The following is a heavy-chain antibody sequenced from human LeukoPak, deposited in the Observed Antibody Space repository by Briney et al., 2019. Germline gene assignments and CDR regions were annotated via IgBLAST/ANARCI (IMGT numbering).Heavy chain of an antibody. D-gene: IGHD5-18*01. CDR2: ISRTSSYI. J-gene: IGHJ6*03. Sequence: GGSLRLSCAASGFTFSTYSMNWVRQAPGKGLEWVSSISRTSSYIYYADSVRGRFTISRDNAKNSLYLQMISLRAEDTAVYYCARGGYGSHYYYYYYMDVWGKGTTVTVSS. V-gene: IGHV3-21*01. CDR1: GFTFSTYS. CDR3: ARGGYGSHYYYYYYMDV.